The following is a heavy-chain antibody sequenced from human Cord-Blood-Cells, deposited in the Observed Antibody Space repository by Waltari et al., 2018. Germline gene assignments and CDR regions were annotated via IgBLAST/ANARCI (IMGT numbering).Heavy chain of an antibody. CDR3: ARALGILYYFDY. Sequence: EVQLVESGGGLIQPGGSLRLSCAASGFTVSSNYMSWVRQAPGKGLGWVSVIYSGRSTYYADSVKGRFTISRDNSKNTLYLQMNSLRAEDTAVYYCARALGILYYFDYWGQGTLVTVSS. D-gene: IGHD7-27*01. CDR1: GFTVSSNY. CDR2: IYSGRST. V-gene: IGHV3-53*01. J-gene: IGHJ4*02.